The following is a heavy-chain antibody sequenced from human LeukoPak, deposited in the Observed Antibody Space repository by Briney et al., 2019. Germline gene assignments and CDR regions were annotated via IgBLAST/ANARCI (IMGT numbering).Heavy chain of an antibody. J-gene: IGHJ3*02. CDR1: GFTFSAYA. V-gene: IGHV3-23*01. D-gene: IGHD4-17*01. CDR2: IRGGGGSA. CDR3: ARDPNGDYIGAFDM. Sequence: GGSLRLSCTASGFTFSAYAMMWVRQAPGKGPEWVSAIRGGGGSAFYADSVKGRFTISRDDSKYTLFLQMNSLRAEDTAVYYCARDPNGDYIGAFDMWGPGTMVTVSS.